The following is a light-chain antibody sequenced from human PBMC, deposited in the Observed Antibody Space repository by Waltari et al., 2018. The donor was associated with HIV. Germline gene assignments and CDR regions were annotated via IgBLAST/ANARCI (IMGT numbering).Light chain of an antibody. CDR2: DNN. Sequence: SYELTQTPSVSVSLGQTAPVACGGDNLASKDVHWYQQTPGRPPVLVIYDNNKRPSGIPGRFSGFNSGITATLTISGAQGDDEADYYCQVWDSDTGVFGSGTKVTVL. CDR3: QVWDSDTGV. V-gene: IGLV3-9*01. J-gene: IGLJ1*01. CDR1: NLASKD.